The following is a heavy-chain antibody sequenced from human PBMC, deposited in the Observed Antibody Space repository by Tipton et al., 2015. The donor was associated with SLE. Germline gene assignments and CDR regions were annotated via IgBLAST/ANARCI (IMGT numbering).Heavy chain of an antibody. CDR1: GFTFSSYS. D-gene: IGHD3-22*01. Sequence: SLRLSCAASGFTFSSYSMNWVRQAPGKGLEWVSYISSSSSTIYYADSVKGRFTISRDNAKNSLYLQMNSLRAEDTAVYYCARAGYYYDSSGYLGYFDYWGQGTLVTVSS. CDR3: ARAGYYYDSSGYLGYFDY. J-gene: IGHJ4*02. V-gene: IGHV3-48*01. CDR2: ISSSSSTI.